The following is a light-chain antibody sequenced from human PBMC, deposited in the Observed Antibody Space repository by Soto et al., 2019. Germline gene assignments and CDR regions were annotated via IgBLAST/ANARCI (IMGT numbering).Light chain of an antibody. CDR1: QTISSW. Sequence: DIQMPQSPSTLSGSVGDSLTITCRASQTISSWLAWYQQKPGKAPKLLIYKASTLKSGVPSRFSGSGSGTEFTLNISSLQPDDFATYYCQHYNSYSEAFGQGTKV. CDR3: QHYNSYSEA. CDR2: KAS. V-gene: IGKV1-5*03. J-gene: IGKJ1*01.